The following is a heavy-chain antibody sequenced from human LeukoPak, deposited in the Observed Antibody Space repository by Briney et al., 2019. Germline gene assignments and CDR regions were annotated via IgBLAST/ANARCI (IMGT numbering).Heavy chain of an antibody. J-gene: IGHJ4*02. V-gene: IGHV3-30*18. D-gene: IGHD2-15*01. Sequence: GGSLRLSCAASGFTFSSYGMHWVRQAPGKGLEWGAVISYDGSNKYYADSVKGRFTISRDNSKNTLYLQMNILRAEDTAVYYCAKDLLRYCSGGSCSSFDYWGQGTLVTVSS. CDR2: ISYDGSNK. CDR1: GFTFSSYG. CDR3: AKDLLRYCSGGSCSSFDY.